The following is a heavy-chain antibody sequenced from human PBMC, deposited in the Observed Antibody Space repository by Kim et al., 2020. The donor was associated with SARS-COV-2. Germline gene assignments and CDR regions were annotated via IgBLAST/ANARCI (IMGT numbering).Heavy chain of an antibody. J-gene: IGHJ6*02. D-gene: IGHD3-16*01. CDR1: GYTFTSYA. Sequence: ASVKVSCKASGYTFTSYAMNWVRQAPGQGLEWMGWINTNTGNPTYAQGFTGRFVFSLDTSVSTAYLQISSLKAEDTAVYYCARSSFRFRGSMGLYYYYGMDVWGQGTTVTVSS. CDR2: INTNTGNP. V-gene: IGHV7-4-1*02. CDR3: ARSSFRFRGSMGLYYYYGMDV.